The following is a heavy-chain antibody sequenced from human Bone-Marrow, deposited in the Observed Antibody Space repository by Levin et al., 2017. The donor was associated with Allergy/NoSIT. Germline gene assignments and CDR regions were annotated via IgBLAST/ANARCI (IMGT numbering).Heavy chain of an antibody. CDR2: ISGGAGRK. Sequence: GGSLRLSCAGSGFAFISYAMTWVRQAPGKGLEWVSLISGGAGRKYYADSVKGRFAVSRDNFKNTVYLEMNSLRAEDTALYYCARQLPAPDDMFYFDSWGQGTLVTVSS. J-gene: IGHJ4*02. CDR1: GFAFISYA. D-gene: IGHD5-24*01. V-gene: IGHV3-23*01. CDR3: ARQLPAPDDMFYFDS.